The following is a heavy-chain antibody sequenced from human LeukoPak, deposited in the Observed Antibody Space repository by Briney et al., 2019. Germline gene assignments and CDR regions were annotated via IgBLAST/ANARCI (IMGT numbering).Heavy chain of an antibody. V-gene: IGHV1-24*01. CDR2: FDPEGGET. CDR3: ATSTETGTLSGGAFDI. J-gene: IGHJ3*02. CDR1: GYTLTELS. Sequence: AASVNVSCKVSGYTLTELSMHWVRQAPGKGLEWMGGFDPEGGETIYAQKFQGRVTMTEDTSTDTAYMELSSLRSEDTAVYYCATSTETGTLSGGAFDIWGQGTMVTVSS. D-gene: IGHD1-14*01.